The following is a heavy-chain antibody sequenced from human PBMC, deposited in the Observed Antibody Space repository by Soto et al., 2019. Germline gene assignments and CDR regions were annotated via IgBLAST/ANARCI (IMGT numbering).Heavy chain of an antibody. Sequence: SVKVSCKASGGTFSSYAISWVRQAPGQGLEWMGGIIPIFGTANYAQKFQGRVTITADESTSTAYMELSSLRSEDTAVYYCARVGSSSHQTYYYYGMDVWGQGTKVTVSS. V-gene: IGHV1-69*13. CDR2: IIPIFGTA. J-gene: IGHJ6*02. D-gene: IGHD6-13*01. CDR1: GGTFSSYA. CDR3: ARVGSSSHQTYYYYGMDV.